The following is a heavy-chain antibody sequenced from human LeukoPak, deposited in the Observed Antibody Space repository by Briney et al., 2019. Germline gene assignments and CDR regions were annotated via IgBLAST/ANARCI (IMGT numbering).Heavy chain of an antibody. CDR2: MHYDGSNI. D-gene: IGHD2-2*01. J-gene: IGHJ2*01. Sequence: PGGSLRLSCAASGFSFSSYSMNWVRQAPGRGLEWVAVMHYDGSNIYYADSVKGRFTISRDNSKNTLYLQMNSLRAEDTAIYYCARDGSTSGIYWYFDLWGRGTQVTVSS. V-gene: IGHV3-33*08. CDR3: ARDGSTSGIYWYFDL. CDR1: GFSFSSYS.